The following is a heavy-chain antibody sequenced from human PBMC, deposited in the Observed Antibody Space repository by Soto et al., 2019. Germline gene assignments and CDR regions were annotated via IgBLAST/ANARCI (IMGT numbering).Heavy chain of an antibody. CDR2: IGTAGDT. CDR3: ARGGEDGYDFWSGYYTRGYYFDY. CDR1: GFTFSSYD. V-gene: IGHV3-13*01. Sequence: PGGSLRLSCAASGFTFSSYDMHWVRQATGKGLEWVSAIGTAGDTYYPGSVKGRFTISRENAKNSLYLQMNSLRAGDTAVYYCARGGEDGYDFWSGYYTRGYYFDYWGQGTLVTVSS. D-gene: IGHD3-3*01. J-gene: IGHJ4*02.